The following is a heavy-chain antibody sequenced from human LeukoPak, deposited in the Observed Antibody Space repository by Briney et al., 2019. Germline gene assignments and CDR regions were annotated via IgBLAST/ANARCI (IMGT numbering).Heavy chain of an antibody. CDR2: IYYSGST. Sequence: SETLSLTCTVSGGSISSSSYYWGWIRQPPGKGLEWIGSIYYSGSTYYNPSLKIRVTISVDTSKNQFSLKLSSVTAADTAVYYCARALCSSTSCYVNAFDIWGQGTMVTVSS. CDR1: GGSISSSSYY. V-gene: IGHV4-39*07. CDR3: ARALCSSTSCYVNAFDI. D-gene: IGHD2-2*01. J-gene: IGHJ3*02.